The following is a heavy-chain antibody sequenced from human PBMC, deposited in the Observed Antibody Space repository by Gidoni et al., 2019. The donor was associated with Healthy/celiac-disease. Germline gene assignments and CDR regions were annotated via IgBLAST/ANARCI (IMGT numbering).Heavy chain of an antibody. D-gene: IGHD6-6*01. Sequence: EVQLLESGGGLVQPGGSLRLSCAASGFTFSSYAMSWVRQAPGKGLEWVSAIRGSGGSTYYADSVKGRFTISRDNSKNTLYLQMNSLRAEDTAVYYCAKDFSCCIAARLDPWGQGTLVTVSS. J-gene: IGHJ5*02. V-gene: IGHV3-23*01. CDR3: AKDFSCCIAARLDP. CDR2: IRGSGGST. CDR1: GFTFSSYA.